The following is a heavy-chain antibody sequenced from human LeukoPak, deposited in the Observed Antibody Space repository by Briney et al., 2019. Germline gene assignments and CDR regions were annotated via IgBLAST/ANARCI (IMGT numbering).Heavy chain of an antibody. D-gene: IGHD5-24*01. CDR1: GDSVSSHY. J-gene: IGHJ4*02. Sequence: PSETLSLTCTVSGDSVSSHYWSWIRQPPGKGLEWIGYIFYTGNTNYNPSLKSRVTISVDTSKNQFSLKLSSVTAADTAVYYCARVSPSDEDYWGQGTLVTVSS. CDR2: IFYTGNT. V-gene: IGHV4-59*02. CDR3: ARVSPSDEDY.